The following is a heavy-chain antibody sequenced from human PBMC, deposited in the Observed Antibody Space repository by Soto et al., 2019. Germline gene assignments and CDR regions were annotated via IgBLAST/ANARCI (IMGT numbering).Heavy chain of an antibody. CDR2: ISYDGSNK. J-gene: IGHJ4*02. CDR1: GFTFSSYG. V-gene: IGHV3-30*18. CDR3: ANELFGELLEY. D-gene: IGHD3-10*02. Sequence: GGSLRLSCAASGFTFSSYGMHWVRQAPGKELEWVAVISYDGSNKYYADSVKGRFTISRDNSKNTLYLQMNSLRAEDTAVYYCANELFGELLEYWGQGTLVTVSS.